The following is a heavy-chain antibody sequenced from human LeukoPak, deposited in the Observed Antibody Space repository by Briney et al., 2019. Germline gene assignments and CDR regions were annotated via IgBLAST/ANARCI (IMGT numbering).Heavy chain of an antibody. J-gene: IGHJ4*02. Sequence: GGSLRLSCAVSGFTFSDYYMSWIRQAPGKGLEWVSYISSSSSTIYYADSVKGRFTISRDNAKNSLYLQMNSLRAEDTAVYYCASLRGRSIAVAGTDYWGQGTLVTVSS. D-gene: IGHD6-19*01. V-gene: IGHV3-11*04. CDR3: ASLRGRSIAVAGTDY. CDR2: ISSSSSTI. CDR1: GFTFSDYY.